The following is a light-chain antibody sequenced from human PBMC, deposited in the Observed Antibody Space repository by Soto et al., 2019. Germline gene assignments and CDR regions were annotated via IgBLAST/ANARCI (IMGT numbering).Light chain of an antibody. CDR2: GVF. V-gene: IGKV3-20*01. CDR3: QHYDGSPRT. Sequence: ETVLTQSPGTVSLSPGERATLSCTTCKSVKSNYLAWYQQKPGQAPRLLIYGVFNRATGIPDRFSGSGSGTDFTLTISGLEPDDSAVYYCQHYDGSPRTFGQGTKLEI. J-gene: IGKJ2*01. CDR1: KSVKSNY.